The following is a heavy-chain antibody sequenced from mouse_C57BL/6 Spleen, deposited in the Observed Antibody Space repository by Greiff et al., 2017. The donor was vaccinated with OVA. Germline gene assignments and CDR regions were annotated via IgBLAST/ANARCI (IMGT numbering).Heavy chain of an antibody. CDR1: GYTFTSYG. CDR3: ARFPRGGYYAMDY. CDR2: IYPRSGNT. J-gene: IGHJ4*01. Sequence: QVQLKESGAELARPGASVKLSCKASGYTFTSYGISWVKQRTGQGLEWIGEIYPRSGNTYYNEKFKGKATLTADKSSSTAYMELRSLTSEDSAVYFCARFPRGGYYAMDYWGQGTSVTVSS. V-gene: IGHV1-81*01.